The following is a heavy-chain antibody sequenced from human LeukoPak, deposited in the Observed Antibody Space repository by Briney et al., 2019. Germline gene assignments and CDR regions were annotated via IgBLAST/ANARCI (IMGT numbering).Heavy chain of an antibody. D-gene: IGHD5-18*01. CDR3: ARARGYSYGLTL. CDR2: IYYSGST. V-gene: IGHV4-59*01. CDR1: GGSISSYY. J-gene: IGHJ4*02. Sequence: SETLSLTCTVSGGSISSYYWSWIRQPPGKGLEWIGYIYYSGSTNYNPSLKSRVTISVDTSKNQFSLKLGSVTAADTAVYYCARARGYSYGLTLWGQGTLVTVSS.